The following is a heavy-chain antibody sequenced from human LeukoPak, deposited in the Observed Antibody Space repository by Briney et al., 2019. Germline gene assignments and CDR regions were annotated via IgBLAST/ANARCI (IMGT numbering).Heavy chain of an antibody. CDR2: IYYDGST. J-gene: IGHJ4*02. CDR1: GGSISNYY. V-gene: IGHV4-59*08. Sequence: SETLSLTCTVSGGSISNYYWSWIRQPPGKGLEYIGHIYYDGSTNYSPSLKSRLTISVDTSKNQFSLKLTSVTAADTAVYYCARRGYCSGNRCYLFDYWGQGTLVTVSS. D-gene: IGHD2-15*01. CDR3: ARRGYCSGNRCYLFDY.